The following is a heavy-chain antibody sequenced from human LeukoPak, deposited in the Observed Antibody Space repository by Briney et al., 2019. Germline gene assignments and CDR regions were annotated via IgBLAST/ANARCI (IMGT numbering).Heavy chain of an antibody. CDR3: ARTGDGIY. CDR2: ISYDGSNK. D-gene: IGHD7-27*01. CDR1: GFTFSSYG. V-gene: IGHV3-30*03. J-gene: IGHJ4*02. Sequence: GGSLRLSCAASGFTFSSYGMHWVRQAPGKGLEWVAVISYDGSNKYYADSVKGRFTISRDNSKNTLYLQMNSLRAEDTAVYYCARTGDGIYWGQGTLVTVSS.